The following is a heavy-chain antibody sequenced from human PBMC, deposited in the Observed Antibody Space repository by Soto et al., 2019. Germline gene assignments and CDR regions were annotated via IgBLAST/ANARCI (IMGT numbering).Heavy chain of an antibody. V-gene: IGHV3-9*01. CDR2: ISWNSGSI. J-gene: IGHJ3*01. CDR3: AKDTSESGSGLDAEDS. Sequence: PGGSLKFSCAAPGFTFDDYAMPWAGRAPGKGLEWVSGISWNSGSIGYADAVKGRFTISRDDAKNSLYLQMNSLRAEDTALYYCAKDTSESGSGLDAEDSWGQGTMVTVSS. CDR1: GFTFDDYA. D-gene: IGHD1-26*01.